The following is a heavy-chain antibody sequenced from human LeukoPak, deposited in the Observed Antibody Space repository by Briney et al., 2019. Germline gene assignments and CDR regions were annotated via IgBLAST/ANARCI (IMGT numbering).Heavy chain of an antibody. CDR3: ARGYYYDSSGYWVRAFDI. Sequence: SETLSLTCAVSGGPIRSGGYSWSWIRQPPGKGLEWIGYIYHSGSTNYNPSRKSRVTISADRSKNQFSLILSSVTAADTAAYFCARGYYYDSSGYWVRAFDIWGQGTMVTVSS. CDR2: IYHSGST. V-gene: IGHV4-30-2*01. CDR1: GGPIRSGGYS. J-gene: IGHJ3*02. D-gene: IGHD3-22*01.